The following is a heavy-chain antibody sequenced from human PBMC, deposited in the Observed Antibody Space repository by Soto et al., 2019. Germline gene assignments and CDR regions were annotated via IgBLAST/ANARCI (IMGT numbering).Heavy chain of an antibody. Sequence: SLRLSCAAAGFTVTSYGLHWGLQAPGKGLEWVAVIWYDGSNKYYADSVKGRFTISRDNSKNALYLQMSSLRAEDTAVYYCERDGSDSSGYFYYYYSYGTGFWGHRNTAIV. CDR3: ERDGSDSSGYFYYYYSYGTGF. CDR1: GFTVTSYG. J-gene: IGHJ6*02. D-gene: IGHD3-22*01. CDR2: IWYDGSNK. V-gene: IGHV3-33*01.